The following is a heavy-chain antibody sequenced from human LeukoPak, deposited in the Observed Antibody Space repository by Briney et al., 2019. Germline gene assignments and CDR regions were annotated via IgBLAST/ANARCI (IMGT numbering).Heavy chain of an antibody. CDR2: IEHDGSET. J-gene: IGHJ3*02. Sequence: GGSLRPSCAASGFTISSYWMSWVRQVPGKGLESVAHIEHDGSETYYVDTVRGRFIISRDNAKNSLYLQMNSLRVEDTAVYHCARGPTDFDASDIWGHGTLVSVSS. V-gene: IGHV3-7*01. CDR1: GFTISSYW. CDR3: ARGPTDFDASDI.